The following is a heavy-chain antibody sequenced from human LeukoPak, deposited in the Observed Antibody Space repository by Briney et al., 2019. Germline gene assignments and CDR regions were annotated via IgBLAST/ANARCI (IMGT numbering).Heavy chain of an antibody. V-gene: IGHV3-74*01. CDR2: INSDGSTT. D-gene: IGHD1-26*01. CDR3: ARVSVGAYYFDY. J-gene: IGHJ4*02. CDR1: GFTFSDYY. Sequence: PGGSLRLSCAASGFTFSDYYMSWIRQAPGKGLVWVSRINSDGSTTSYADSVKGRFTISRDNAKNTLYLQMNSLRAEDTAVYYCARVSVGAYYFDYWGQGTLVTVSS.